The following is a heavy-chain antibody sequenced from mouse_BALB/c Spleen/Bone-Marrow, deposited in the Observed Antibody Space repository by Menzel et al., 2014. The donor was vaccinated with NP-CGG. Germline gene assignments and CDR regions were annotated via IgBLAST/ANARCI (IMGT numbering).Heavy chain of an antibody. J-gene: IGHJ3*01. CDR3: ASYYYGSSTFAY. CDR2: IXXANGNT. D-gene: IGHD1-1*01. CDR1: GFNIKDXY. V-gene: IGHV14-3*02. Sequence: XQLQQSGAELVKPGASVKLSCTASGFNIKDXYXHWVXQRPXXGXXWXXXIXXANGNTKYDPKFQGKATITADTSSNTAYLQLSSLTSEDTAVYYCASYYYGSSTFAYWGQGTLVTVSA.